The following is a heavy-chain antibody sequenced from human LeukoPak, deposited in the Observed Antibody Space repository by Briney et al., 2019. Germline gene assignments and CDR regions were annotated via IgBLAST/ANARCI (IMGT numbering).Heavy chain of an antibody. CDR3: ARVFSHGNYAEEFDP. CDR2: IYYSGST. J-gene: IGHJ5*02. V-gene: IGHV4-39*07. Sequence: SETLSLTCTVSGGSISSSSYYWGWSRQPPGKGLEWIGSIYYSGSTYYNPSLKSRVTISVDTSKNQFSLKLSSVTAADTAVYYCARVFSHGNYAEEFDPWGQGTLVTVSS. D-gene: IGHD1-7*01. CDR1: GGSISSSSYY.